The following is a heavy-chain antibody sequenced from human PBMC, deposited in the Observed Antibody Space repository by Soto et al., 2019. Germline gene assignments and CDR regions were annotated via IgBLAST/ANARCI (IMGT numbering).Heavy chain of an antibody. J-gene: IGHJ4*02. CDR2: ISAYNGNT. CDR1: GYTFTSYG. Sequence: GASVKASCTASGYTFTSYGISWVRQAPGQGLEWMGWISAYNGNTNYAQKLQGRVTMTTDTSTSTAYMELRSLRSDDTAVYYCARAPYYYDSSGYYYYWGQGTLVTVSS. V-gene: IGHV1-18*01. D-gene: IGHD3-22*01. CDR3: ARAPYYYDSSGYYYY.